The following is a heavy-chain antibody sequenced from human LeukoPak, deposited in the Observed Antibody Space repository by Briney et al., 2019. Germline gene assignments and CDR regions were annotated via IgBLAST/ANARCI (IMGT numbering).Heavy chain of an antibody. J-gene: IGHJ4*02. CDR3: ARDAVGATTKGFDY. CDR2: IYTSGST. Sequence: PSETLSLTCTASGGSISSGSYYWRWIRQPAGTGLEWIGRIYTSGSTNYNPSLKSRVTISVDTSKNQFSLKLSSVTAADTAVYYCARDAVGATTKGFDYWGQGTLVTVSS. D-gene: IGHD1-26*01. V-gene: IGHV4-61*02. CDR1: GGSISSGSYY.